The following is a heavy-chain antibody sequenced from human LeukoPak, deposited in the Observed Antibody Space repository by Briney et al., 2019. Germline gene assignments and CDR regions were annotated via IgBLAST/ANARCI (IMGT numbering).Heavy chain of an antibody. Sequence: SETLSLTCTCSGGSISSYSWSWIRQPPGKGLEWIGYIYYSGSTNYNPSLKSRVNISGDTSNNQFSLNLSSVTAADTAVYYCAIGVISGTAIISFLRYWGQGTLVTVSS. CDR3: AIGVISGTAIISFLRY. CDR2: IYYSGST. CDR1: GGSISSYS. J-gene: IGHJ4*02. D-gene: IGHD2-15*01. V-gene: IGHV4-59*01.